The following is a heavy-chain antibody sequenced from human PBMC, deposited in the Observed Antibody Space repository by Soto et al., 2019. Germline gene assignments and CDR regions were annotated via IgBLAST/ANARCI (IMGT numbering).Heavy chain of an antibody. J-gene: IGHJ4*02. V-gene: IGHV3-23*01. D-gene: IGHD3-10*01. Sequence: GGSLRLSCAASGFTFSSYAMSWVRQAPGKGLEWVSAISGSGGSTYYADSVKGRFTISRDNSKNTLYLQMNSLRAEDTAVYYCAKDWGRITMVRGVIIDWGQGTLVTVSS. CDR3: AKDWGRITMVRGVIID. CDR1: GFTFSSYA. CDR2: ISGSGGST.